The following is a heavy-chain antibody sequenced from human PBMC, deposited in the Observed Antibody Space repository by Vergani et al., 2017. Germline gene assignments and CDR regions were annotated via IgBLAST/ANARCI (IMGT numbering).Heavy chain of an antibody. CDR1: GGSITSSSYY. CDR2: IYHSGGA. D-gene: IGHD2-21*01. CDR3: ARDGGEYDKDALDV. Sequence: QLHLQESGPGLVKPSETLSLTCTVSGGSITSSSYYLGWIRQPPGKGLEWIGNIYHSGGAYYNPSLKGRVTISVDTSKNQFSLEVTSVTAADTAVYYCARDGGEYDKDALDVWGQGTKVTVTS. V-gene: IGHV4-39*02. J-gene: IGHJ3*01.